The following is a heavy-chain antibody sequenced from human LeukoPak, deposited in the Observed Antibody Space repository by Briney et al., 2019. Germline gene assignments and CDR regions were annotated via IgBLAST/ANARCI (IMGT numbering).Heavy chain of an antibody. Sequence: SETLSLTCAVDGGSFSGYYWSWIRQPPGKGLEWIGEINHSGSTNYNPSLKSRVTISVDTSKNQFSLKLSSVTAADTAVYYCASSITMVRGVKENWFDPWGQGTLVTVSS. J-gene: IGHJ5*02. CDR2: INHSGST. V-gene: IGHV4-34*01. CDR3: ASSITMVRGVKENWFDP. D-gene: IGHD3-10*01. CDR1: GGSFSGYY.